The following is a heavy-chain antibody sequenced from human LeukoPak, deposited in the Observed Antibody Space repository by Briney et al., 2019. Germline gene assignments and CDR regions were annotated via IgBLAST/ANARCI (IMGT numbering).Heavy chain of an antibody. CDR1: GYTFTSYA. CDR3: ARHGRQYQLLNY. Sequence: ASVKVSCKASGYTFTSYAMHWVRQAPGQRLEWMGWINAGNGNTKYSQKFQGRVTMTRNTSISTAYMELSSLRSEDTAVYYCARHGRQYQLLNYWGQGTLVTVSS. CDR2: INAGNGNT. V-gene: IGHV1-3*01. D-gene: IGHD2-2*01. J-gene: IGHJ4*02.